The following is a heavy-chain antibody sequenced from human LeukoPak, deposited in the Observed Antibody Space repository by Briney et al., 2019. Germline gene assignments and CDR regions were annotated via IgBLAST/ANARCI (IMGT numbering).Heavy chain of an antibody. CDR1: GGSFSGYF. CDR3: ARGPPQTYFHGNGYYYFDY. CDR2: ITHSGST. J-gene: IGHJ4*02. V-gene: IGHV4-34*01. D-gene: IGHD3-22*01. Sequence: SETLSLTCAVYGGSFSGYFWTWIRQPPGKWLEWIGEITHSGSTNYNPSLKSRVIISTDTSNNQFSLKLSSVTAADTAVYYCARGPPQTYFHGNGYYYFDYWGQGTLVTVSS.